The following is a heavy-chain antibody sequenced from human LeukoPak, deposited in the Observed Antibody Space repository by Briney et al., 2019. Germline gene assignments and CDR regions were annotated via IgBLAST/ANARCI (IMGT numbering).Heavy chain of an antibody. J-gene: IGHJ4*02. D-gene: IGHD3-3*02. V-gene: IGHV4-4*07. CDR3: ARVSGNELVGILAGSYYFDY. CDR1: GGSISRYY. Sequence: TASETLSLTCTVYGGSISRYYWSWIRQPAGKGLEWIGRIYPSGITNYNPSLKGRITMSVDTPKNQFSRKLSSVTAADTAVYYCARVSGNELVGILAGSYYFDYWGQGTLVTVSS. CDR2: IYPSGIT.